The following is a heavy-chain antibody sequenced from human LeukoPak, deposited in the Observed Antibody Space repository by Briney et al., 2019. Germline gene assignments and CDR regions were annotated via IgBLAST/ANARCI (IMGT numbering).Heavy chain of an antibody. Sequence: GGSLRLSCAASGFSFRSCWMHWVRQAPGKELVWVSRINGDGSTTNYADSARGRFTISRDNAKNTLYLQMNSLRADDSAVYFCASLVGGYYPPVEAFDVWGQGTMVTVSS. CDR3: ASLVGGYYPPVEAFDV. CDR1: GFSFRSCW. D-gene: IGHD3-3*01. CDR2: INGDGSTT. V-gene: IGHV3-74*01. J-gene: IGHJ3*01.